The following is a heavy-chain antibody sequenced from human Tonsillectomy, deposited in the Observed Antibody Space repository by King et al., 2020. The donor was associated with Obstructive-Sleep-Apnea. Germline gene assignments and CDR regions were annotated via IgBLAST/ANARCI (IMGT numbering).Heavy chain of an antibody. CDR3: FGRLGYCSSTSCFMDV. CDR2: IYYSGST. J-gene: IGHJ6*02. D-gene: IGHD2-2*01. CDR1: GGSISNYY. Sequence: MQLQESGPGLVKPSETLSLTCTVSGGSISNYYWSWIRQPPGKGLEWIGYIYYSGSTNYNPSLKSRVTISVDTSKNHFSLKLTSVTAADTAVYYCFGRLGYCSSTSCFMDVWGQGTTVTVSS. V-gene: IGHV4-59*01.